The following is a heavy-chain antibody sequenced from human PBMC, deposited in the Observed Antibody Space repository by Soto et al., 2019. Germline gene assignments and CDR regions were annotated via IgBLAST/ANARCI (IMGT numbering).Heavy chain of an antibody. Sequence: VKVSCKASGGTFSMTQGIKWVLQGPGQGLECMVRLAPLFDTTCYAHKFQDRITISAAASTGTAYIELSGLRSEDTDVYFCAQTPFTIPRHIYYYYSLDVWGQGTAVTVSS. CDR2: LAPLFDTT. V-gene: IGHV1-69*13. D-gene: IGHD2-2*01. CDR1: GGTFSMTQG. CDR3: AQTPFTIPRHIYYYYSLDV. J-gene: IGHJ6*02.